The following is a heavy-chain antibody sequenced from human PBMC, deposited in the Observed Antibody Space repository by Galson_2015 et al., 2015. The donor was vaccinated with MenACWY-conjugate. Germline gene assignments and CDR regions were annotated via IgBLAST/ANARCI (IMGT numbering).Heavy chain of an antibody. CDR3: VQLSTLDF. J-gene: IGHJ4*02. Sequence: SLRLSCAASGFTFSHYWMNWVRQVPGKGLERVASIKADGSETYYVDSVRGRFTVSRDNAQDSLYLQMNSLRDEDTAVYYCVQLSTLDFWGQGTLVTVSS. CDR2: IKADGSET. CDR1: GFTFSHYW. V-gene: IGHV3-7*03. D-gene: IGHD2-2*01.